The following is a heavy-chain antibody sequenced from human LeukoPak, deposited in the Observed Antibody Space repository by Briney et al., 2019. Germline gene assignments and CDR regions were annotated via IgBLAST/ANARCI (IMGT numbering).Heavy chain of an antibody. D-gene: IGHD3-22*01. CDR2: IYSGGST. Sequence: PGGSLRLSCAASGFTVSSNFMSWVRQAPGKGLEWVSVIYSGGSTYYADSVKGRFTISRDNPKNTLYLQMNSLRAEDTAVYYCARDYYDSSGAGSLWGQGTLVTVSS. CDR1: GFTVSSNF. V-gene: IGHV3-66*02. CDR3: ARDYYDSSGAGSL. J-gene: IGHJ4*02.